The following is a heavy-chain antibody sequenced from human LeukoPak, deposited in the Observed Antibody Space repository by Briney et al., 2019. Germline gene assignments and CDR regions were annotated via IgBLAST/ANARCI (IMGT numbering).Heavy chain of an antibody. J-gene: IGHJ4*02. D-gene: IGHD3-16*01. CDR2: INSNTGGT. CDR3: VRRGGTFFDY. V-gene: IGHV1-2*02. CDR1: GYTFTDYH. Sequence: ASVKVSCKSSGYTFTDYHIHWVRQAPGQGLERMGWINSNTGGTNYAQKFQGSVTLTRDTSITTTYMELSRVTSDDTAVYYCVRRGGTFFDYWGQGTLVTVSS.